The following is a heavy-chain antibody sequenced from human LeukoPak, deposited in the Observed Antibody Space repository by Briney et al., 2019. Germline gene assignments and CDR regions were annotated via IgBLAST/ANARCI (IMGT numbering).Heavy chain of an antibody. V-gene: IGHV3-33*01. D-gene: IGHD3-3*01. CDR3: ARSSYVLRFLGYFQH. CDR1: GFTFSSYG. CDR2: IWYDGSNK. Sequence: PGGSLRLSCAASGFTFSSYGMHWVRQAPGKGLEWVAVIWYDGSNKYYADSVKGRFTISRDNSKSTLYLQMNSLRAEDTAVYYCARSSYVLRFLGYFQHWGQGTLVTVSS. J-gene: IGHJ1*01.